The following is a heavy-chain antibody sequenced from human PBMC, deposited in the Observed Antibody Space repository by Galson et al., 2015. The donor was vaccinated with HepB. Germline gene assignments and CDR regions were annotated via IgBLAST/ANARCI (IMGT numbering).Heavy chain of an antibody. D-gene: IGHD4-11*01. Sequence: SVKVSCKASGYTFTGYYMHWVRQAPGQGLEWMGWINPNSGGTNYAQKFQGRVTMTRDTSISTAYMELSRLRSDDTAVYYCARAFYDYSNYVGYWGQGTLVTVSS. CDR3: ARAFYDYSNYVGY. CDR2: INPNSGGT. V-gene: IGHV1-2*02. CDR1: GYTFTGYY. J-gene: IGHJ4*02.